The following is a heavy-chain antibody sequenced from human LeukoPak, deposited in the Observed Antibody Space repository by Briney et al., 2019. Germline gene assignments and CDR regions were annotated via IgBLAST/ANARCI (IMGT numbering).Heavy chain of an antibody. V-gene: IGHV3-53*01. CDR1: GFTVSSNY. CDR2: IYSGGNT. Sequence: GGSLRLSCAASGFTVSSNYMSWVRQAPGRGLECVSVIYSGGNTYYADSVKGRFTISRDNSKNTLYLQMNSLRAEDTAVYYCAKDAPELLGLFDYWGQGTLVTVSS. D-gene: IGHD1-26*01. CDR3: AKDAPELLGLFDY. J-gene: IGHJ4*02.